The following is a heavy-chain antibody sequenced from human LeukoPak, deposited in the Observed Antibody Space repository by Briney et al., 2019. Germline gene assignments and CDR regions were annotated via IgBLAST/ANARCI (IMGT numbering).Heavy chain of an antibody. J-gene: IGHJ4*02. Sequence: GGSLRLSCTASGFTFGDYAMSWFRQAPGKGLEWVGFIRSKAYGGTTEYAASVKGRFTISRDDSKSIAYLQMNSLKTEDTAVYYCTRDRPSIYSSGWYLKYWGQGTLVTVSS. CDR2: IRSKAYGGTT. V-gene: IGHV3-49*03. CDR3: TRDRPSIYSSGWYLKY. D-gene: IGHD6-13*01. CDR1: GFTFGDYA.